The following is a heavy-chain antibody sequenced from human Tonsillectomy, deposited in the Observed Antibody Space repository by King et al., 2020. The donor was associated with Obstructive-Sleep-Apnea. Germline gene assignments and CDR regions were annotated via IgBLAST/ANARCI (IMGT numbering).Heavy chain of an antibody. D-gene: IGHD2/OR15-2a*01. CDR2: IDWNYDE. J-gene: IGHJ5*02. CDR3: ARSTFRNWCDP. Sequence: QVTLKESGPALVKPTQTLTLTCTFSGFSLNTSGMCVNWIRQPPGKALEWLARIDWNYDEYYSTSLKTRLTISQDTSKNQVVLTMTNMDPVDTATYYCARSTFRNWCDPWGQGTLVTVSS. CDR1: GFSLNTSGMC. V-gene: IGHV2-70*15.